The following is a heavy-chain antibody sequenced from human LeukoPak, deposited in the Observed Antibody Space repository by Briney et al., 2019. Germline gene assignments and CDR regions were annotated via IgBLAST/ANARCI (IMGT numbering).Heavy chain of an antibody. J-gene: IGHJ4*02. Sequence: GGSLRLSCAASGFTFSSYAMHWVRQAPGKGLEWVAVISYDGSNKYYADSVKGRFTISRDNSKNTLYLQMNSLRAGDTAVYYCARDIVVVVAATMGYFDYWGQGTLVTVSS. V-gene: IGHV3-30*04. D-gene: IGHD2-15*01. CDR1: GFTFSSYA. CDR3: ARDIVVVVAATMGYFDY. CDR2: ISYDGSNK.